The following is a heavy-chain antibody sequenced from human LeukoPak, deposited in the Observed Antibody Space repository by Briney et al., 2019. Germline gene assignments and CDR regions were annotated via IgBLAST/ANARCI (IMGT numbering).Heavy chain of an antibody. Sequence: SETLSLTCAVYGGSFSGYYWSWIRQPAGKGLEWIGRIYTSGSTNYNPSLKSRVTMSVDTSKNQFSLKLSSVTAADTAVYYCARSETGYYYYYYMDVWGKGTTVTVSS. J-gene: IGHJ6*03. CDR1: GGSFSGYY. D-gene: IGHD7-27*01. CDR2: IYTSGST. CDR3: ARSETGYYYYYYMDV. V-gene: IGHV4-59*10.